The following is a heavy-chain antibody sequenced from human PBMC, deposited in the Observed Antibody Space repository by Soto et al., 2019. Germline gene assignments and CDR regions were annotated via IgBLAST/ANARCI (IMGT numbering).Heavy chain of an antibody. CDR2: INSDGSST. CDR1: GFTFSSYW. D-gene: IGHD2-21*02. J-gene: IGHJ4*02. Sequence: EVQLVESGGGLVQPGGSLRLSCAASGFTFSSYWMHWVRQAPGKGLVWVSRINSDGSSTSYADSVKGRFTISRDNAKNTLYLQMNSLRAEDTAVYYCARAVVVTATRCPPVDYWGQGTLVTVSS. CDR3: ARAVVVTATRCPPVDY. V-gene: IGHV3-74*01.